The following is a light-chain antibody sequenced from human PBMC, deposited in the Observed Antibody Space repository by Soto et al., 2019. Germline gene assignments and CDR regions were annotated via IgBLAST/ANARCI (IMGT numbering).Light chain of an antibody. CDR2: DAS. J-gene: IGKJ1*01. CDR3: QQYNNYSPT. V-gene: IGKV1-5*02. Sequence: DIQMTQSPSTLSASVGDRVTIICRASQSISSWLAWYQQKPGKAPKLLIYDASSLESGVPSRFSGSGSGTEFTLTISSLQPDDFATYYCQQYNNYSPTFGQGTKVEIK. CDR1: QSISSW.